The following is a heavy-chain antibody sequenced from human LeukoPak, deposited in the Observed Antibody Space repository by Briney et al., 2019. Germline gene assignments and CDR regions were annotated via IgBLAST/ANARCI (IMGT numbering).Heavy chain of an antibody. CDR2: IYYSGST. D-gene: IGHD5-18*01. V-gene: IGHV4-59*01. CDR3: ARVDTAYNWFDP. J-gene: IGHJ5*02. Sequence: SETLSLTCTLSGGSISSYYWSWIRQPPGKGLEWIGYIYYSGSTNYNPSLKSRVTISVDTSKNQFSLKLSSVTAADTAVYYCARVDTAYNWFDPWGQGTLVTVSS. CDR1: GGSISSYY.